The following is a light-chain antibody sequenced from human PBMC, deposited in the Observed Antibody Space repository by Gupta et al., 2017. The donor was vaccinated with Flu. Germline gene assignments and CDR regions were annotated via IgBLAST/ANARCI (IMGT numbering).Light chain of an antibody. CDR1: QSVGSH. V-gene: IGKV1-5*03. CDR3: QQYNSYWS. Sequence: DIPMTQSPSTLSASVGERVTITCRASQSVGSHLTWYQQKPGKPPTMLIYKASILENGVPSRFSGSGSGTEFTLTISSLQPDDFATYYCQQYNSYWSLGQGTKVEIK. CDR2: KAS. J-gene: IGKJ1*01.